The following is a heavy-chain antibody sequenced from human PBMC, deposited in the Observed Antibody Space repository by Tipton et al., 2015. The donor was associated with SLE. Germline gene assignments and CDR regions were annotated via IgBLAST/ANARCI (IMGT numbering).Heavy chain of an antibody. CDR2: IFYSGST. CDR3: AGMSYPREGYFDY. Sequence: TLSLTCTVSGDSISSSAYYWGWVRQPPGKGLEWIGTIFYSGSTYYNPSLESRVTISVDTSKNQFSLKLSSVTAADTAVYYCAGMSYPREGYFDYWGQGTLVTFSS. CDR1: GDSISSSAYY. J-gene: IGHJ4*02. D-gene: IGHD1-26*01. V-gene: IGHV4-39*07.